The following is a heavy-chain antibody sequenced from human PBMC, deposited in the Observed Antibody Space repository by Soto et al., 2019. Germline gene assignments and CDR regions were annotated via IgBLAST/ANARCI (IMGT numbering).Heavy chain of an antibody. CDR2: IKEDGTAK. CDR3: TTDRGYLTFDY. Sequence: GGSLRLSCAASGLTFSNSWMNWVRQAPGKGLEWVANIKEDGTAKYYLDSVKGRFTVSRDNVKNSLYLQMNSLRAEDTAMYYCTTDRGYLTFDYWGPGTLLTVSS. D-gene: IGHD3-22*01. CDR1: GLTFSNSW. J-gene: IGHJ4*02. V-gene: IGHV3-7*01.